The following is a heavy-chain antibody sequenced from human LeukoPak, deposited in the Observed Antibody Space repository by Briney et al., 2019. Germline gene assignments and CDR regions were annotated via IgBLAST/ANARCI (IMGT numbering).Heavy chain of an antibody. CDR3: ARDSGWSGIDY. CDR1: GGSFSGYY. D-gene: IGHD6-19*01. J-gene: IGHJ4*02. CDR2: IYYSGST. Sequence: PSETLSLTCAVYGGSFSGYYWSWIRQPPGKGLEWIGYIYYSGSTNYNPSLKSRVTISVDTSKNQFSLKPNSVTAADTAVYYCARDSGWSGIDYWGQGTLVTVSS. V-gene: IGHV4-59*01.